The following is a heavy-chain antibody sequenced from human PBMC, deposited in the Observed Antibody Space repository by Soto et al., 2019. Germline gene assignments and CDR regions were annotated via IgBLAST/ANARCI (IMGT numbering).Heavy chain of an antibody. D-gene: IGHD2-2*01. CDR2: IYYSGST. J-gene: IGHJ6*03. CDR1: GGSISSYY. Sequence: SETLSLTCTVSGGSISSYYWSWIRQPPGKGLEWIGYIYYSGSTNYNPSLKSRVTISVDTSKNQFSLKLSSVTAADTAVYYCARLRGCSSTSCYAVDYYYYYYMDVWGKGTTVSVSS. CDR3: ARLRGCSSTSCYAVDYYYYYYMDV. V-gene: IGHV4-59*08.